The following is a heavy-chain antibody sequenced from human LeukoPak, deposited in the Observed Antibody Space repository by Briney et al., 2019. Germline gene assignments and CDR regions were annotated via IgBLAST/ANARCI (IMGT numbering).Heavy chain of an antibody. J-gene: IGHJ4*02. Sequence: SETLSLTCAVSGGSITTTNWWSWVRQPPGKGLELIGEVHLSGATNYNPSLESRVSMSIDKSKNHLSLEVTSVTAADTAIYYCTRESGAFSPFGFWGQGTLLTVSS. V-gene: IGHV4-4*02. CDR1: GGSITTTNW. D-gene: IGHD1-26*01. CDR2: VHLSGAT. CDR3: TRESGAFSPFGF.